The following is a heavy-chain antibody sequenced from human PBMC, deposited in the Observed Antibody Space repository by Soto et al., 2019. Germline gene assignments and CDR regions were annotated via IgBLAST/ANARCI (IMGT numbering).Heavy chain of an antibody. Sequence: GGSLRLSCAASGFTFSAYGVHWVRQAPGKGLEWVAMIWSDGRNKFYADSVRGRFSISRDTSKNTLHLQMDSLTVEDTGVYYCARAAGPPRAHYYYQMDVWGQGTAVTVSS. CDR2: IWSDGRNK. CDR1: GFTFSAYG. CDR3: ARAAGPPRAHYYYQMDV. J-gene: IGHJ6*02. V-gene: IGHV3-33*01.